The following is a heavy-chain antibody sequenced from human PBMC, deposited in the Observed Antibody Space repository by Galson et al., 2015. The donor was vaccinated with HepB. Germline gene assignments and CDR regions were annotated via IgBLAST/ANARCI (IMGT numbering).Heavy chain of an antibody. V-gene: IGHV5-51*01. J-gene: IGHJ3*02. CDR2: RYPGESDT. D-gene: IGHD3-22*01. Sequence: QSGAEVKKPGESLKISCQGSGYRFTNYWIGWVRQMPGKGVEWMGIRYPGESDTKYSPSFQGQVTISADKSISTAYLQWSSLKASDTATYYCAGQAPRYYYHNIGYPTDVFNIWGQGTVVTVSS. CDR3: AGQAPRYYYHNIGYPTDVFNI. CDR1: GYRFTNYW.